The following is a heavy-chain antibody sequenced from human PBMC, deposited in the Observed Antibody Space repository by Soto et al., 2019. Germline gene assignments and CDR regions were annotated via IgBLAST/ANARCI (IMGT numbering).Heavy chain of an antibody. D-gene: IGHD6-19*01. J-gene: IGHJ4*02. CDR1: GFTFRSYG. Sequence: GGSLRLSCAASGFTFRSYGMHWVRQAPGKGLEWVAVISYDGSNKYYADSVKGRFTISRDNSKNTLYLQMNSLRAEDTAVYHCAKDRGLKDSSGWFAHDYWGQGTLVTVSS. CDR2: ISYDGSNK. CDR3: AKDRGLKDSSGWFAHDY. V-gene: IGHV3-30*18.